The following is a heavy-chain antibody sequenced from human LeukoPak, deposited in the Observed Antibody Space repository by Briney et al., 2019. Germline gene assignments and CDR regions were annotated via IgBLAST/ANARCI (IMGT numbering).Heavy chain of an antibody. J-gene: IGHJ3*02. Sequence: PSETLSLTCTVSGGSISSSSYYWGWIRQPPGRGLEWIGTIYYSGSTDYNPSLKSRVTISVDTSKNQFSLRLSSVTAADTAVYYCARHGVGDSSRGAFHIWGQGTMVTVSS. CDR1: GGSISSSSYY. D-gene: IGHD3-3*01. CDR3: ARHGVGDSSRGAFHI. CDR2: IYYSGST. V-gene: IGHV4-39*01.